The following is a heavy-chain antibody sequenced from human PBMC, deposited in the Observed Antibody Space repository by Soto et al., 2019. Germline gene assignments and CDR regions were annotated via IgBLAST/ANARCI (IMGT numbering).Heavy chain of an antibody. CDR3: SHGYYQYFES. D-gene: IGHD5-18*01. J-gene: IGHJ4*02. CDR2: IKSKTDGGTA. V-gene: IGHV3-15*07. CDR1: GVTLTNVW. Sequence: GSLRLSCAVSGVTLTNVWMNWVRQAPGKGPEWVGRIKSKTDGGTADYAAPVKGRFTISRDDSENTLYLQMNSLKTEDTAVYYCSHGYYQYFESWGQGTLVTVSS.